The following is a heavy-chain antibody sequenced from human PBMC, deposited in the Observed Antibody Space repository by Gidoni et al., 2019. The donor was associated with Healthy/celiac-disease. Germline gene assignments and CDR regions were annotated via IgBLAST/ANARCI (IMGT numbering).Heavy chain of an antibody. Sequence: EVQLVVSGGGLVKPGGPLRLPCAASGFPFRSYSMNWVRQAPGKGLEWVSSISSSSSYIYYADSVKGRFTISRDNAKNSLYLQMNSLRAEDTAVYYCARDNPSYYSHDAFDIWGQGTMVTVSS. CDR1: GFPFRSYS. J-gene: IGHJ3*02. CDR3: ARDNPSYYSHDAFDI. V-gene: IGHV3-21*01. D-gene: IGHD1-26*01. CDR2: ISSSSSYI.